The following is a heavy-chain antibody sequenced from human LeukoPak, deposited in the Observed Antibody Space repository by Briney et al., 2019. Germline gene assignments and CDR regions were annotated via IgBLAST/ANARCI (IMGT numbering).Heavy chain of an antibody. CDR2: IKQDGSEK. CDR3: AVQNDYYYYTMDV. CDR1: GGFSFSSYW. V-gene: IGHV3-7*01. J-gene: IGHJ6*02. Sequence: PGGSLRLSCVTSGGFSFSSYWMSWVRQAPGKGLEWVANIKQDGSEKYYVDSAKGRFTISRDNAKNSLYLQMNSLRAEDTAVYYCAVQNDYYYYTMDVWGQGTTVTVSS.